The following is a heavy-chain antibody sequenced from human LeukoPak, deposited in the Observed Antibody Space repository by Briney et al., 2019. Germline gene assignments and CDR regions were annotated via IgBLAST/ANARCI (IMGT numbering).Heavy chain of an antibody. CDR1: GYIFTSYA. Sequence: ASVKVSCKASGYIFTSYAMHWVRQAPGQGLEWMGGIIPIFGTTNYAQKFQGRVTITADESTSTAYMELSGLRSEDTAVYYCARDRKQLVVSYGMDVWGQGTTVTVSS. CDR3: ARDRKQLVVSYGMDV. J-gene: IGHJ6*02. D-gene: IGHD6-6*01. V-gene: IGHV1-69*13. CDR2: IIPIFGTT.